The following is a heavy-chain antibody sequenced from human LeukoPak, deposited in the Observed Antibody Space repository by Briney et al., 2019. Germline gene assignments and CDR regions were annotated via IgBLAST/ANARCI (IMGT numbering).Heavy chain of an antibody. CDR1: GGTLSSYA. Sequence: SVKVSCKASGGTLSSYAISWVRQAPGQGLEWMGRIIPIFGTANYAQKFQGRVTITTDESTSTAYMELSSLRSEDTAVYYCARGPYYDFWSGNFDYWGQGTLVTVSS. D-gene: IGHD3-3*01. V-gene: IGHV1-69*05. CDR2: IIPIFGTA. CDR3: ARGPYYDFWSGNFDY. J-gene: IGHJ4*02.